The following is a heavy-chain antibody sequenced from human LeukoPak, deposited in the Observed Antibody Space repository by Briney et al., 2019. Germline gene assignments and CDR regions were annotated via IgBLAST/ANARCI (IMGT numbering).Heavy chain of an antibody. CDR3: ARVGYCSSTSCSPYYFDY. Sequence: GASVKVSCKTSGYTFTTYGISWVRQAPGQGLEWMGWISTYNGDTNYAQKLQGRVTMTADTSTSTTYMELRSLRSDDTAVYYCARVGYCSSTSCSPYYFDYWGQGTLVTVSS. CDR2: ISTYNGDT. J-gene: IGHJ4*02. D-gene: IGHD2-2*01. V-gene: IGHV1-18*01. CDR1: GYTFTTYG.